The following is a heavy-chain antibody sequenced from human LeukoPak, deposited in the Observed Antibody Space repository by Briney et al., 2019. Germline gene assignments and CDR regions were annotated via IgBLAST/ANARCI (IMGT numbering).Heavy chain of an antibody. J-gene: IGHJ4*02. CDR3: ARCFTPDY. CDR2: IKQDGSEN. CDR1: GFTFSSYW. Sequence: GGSLRLSCAASGFTFSSYWMSWVRQAPGKGLEWVANIKQDGSENYCEDSVKGRFTISRDNAKNSLYLQMNSLRAEDTGVYYCARCFTPDYWGQGTLVTVSS. V-gene: IGHV3-7*01.